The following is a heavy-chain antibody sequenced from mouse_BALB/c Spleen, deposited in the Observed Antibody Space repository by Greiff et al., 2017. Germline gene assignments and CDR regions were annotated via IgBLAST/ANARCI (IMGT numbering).Heavy chain of an antibody. Sequence: EVQGVESGGGLVKPGGSLKLSCAASGFTFSDYYMYWVRQTPEKRLEWVATISDGGSYTYYPDSVKGRFTISRDNAKNNLYLQMSSLKSEDTAMYYCAREFPSAAWFAYWGQGTLVTVSA. CDR1: GFTFSDYY. CDR2: ISDGGSYT. D-gene: IGHD3-1*01. CDR3: AREFPSAAWFAY. V-gene: IGHV5-4*02. J-gene: IGHJ3*01.